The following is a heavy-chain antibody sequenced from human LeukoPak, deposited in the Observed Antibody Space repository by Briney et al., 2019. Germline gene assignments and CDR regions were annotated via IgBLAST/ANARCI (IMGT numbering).Heavy chain of an antibody. CDR3: ARYETKDSGAHPLDY. D-gene: IGHD1/OR15-1a*01. Sequence: ASVKVSCKASGYTFTSYGISWVRQAPGQGLEWMGWISAYNGNTNYAQKLQGRVTMTTDTSTSTAYMELRSLRSDDTAVYYCARYETKDSGAHPLDYGGRGPLATASS. CDR2: ISAYNGNT. J-gene: IGHJ4*02. CDR1: GYTFTSYG. V-gene: IGHV1-18*01.